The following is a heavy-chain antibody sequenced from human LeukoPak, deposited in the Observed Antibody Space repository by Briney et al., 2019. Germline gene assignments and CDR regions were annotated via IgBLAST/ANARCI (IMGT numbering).Heavy chain of an antibody. CDR3: ARSHYDILTGHDY. D-gene: IGHD3-9*01. Sequence: GGSLRLSCTASGFAFSTYAMSWVRQAPGKGLEWVSAISGSGGSTYYADSVKGRFTISRDNSKNTLYLQMNSLRAEDTAVYYCARSHYDILTGHDYWGQGTLVTVSS. V-gene: IGHV3-23*01. CDR1: GFAFSTYA. CDR2: ISGSGGST. J-gene: IGHJ4*02.